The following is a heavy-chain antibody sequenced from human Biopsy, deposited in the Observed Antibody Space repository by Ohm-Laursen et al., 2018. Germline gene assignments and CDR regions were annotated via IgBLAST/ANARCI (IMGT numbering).Heavy chain of an antibody. J-gene: IGHJ3*02. CDR2: IYYSGGT. CDR1: GGSMTGYE. V-gene: IGHV4-59*01. CDR3: ARVEAGTYDALDI. D-gene: IGHD1-26*01. Sequence: SQTLSLTCSVSGGSMTGYEWSWIRLAPGKGLEWIGYIYYSGGTKYNPSLASRVTFSVDMSKSQFSLKLYSVTAADTADYYCARVEAGTYDALDIWGQGTLVAVSA.